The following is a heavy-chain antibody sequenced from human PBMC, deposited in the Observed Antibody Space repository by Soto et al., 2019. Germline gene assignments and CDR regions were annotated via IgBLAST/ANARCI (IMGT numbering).Heavy chain of an antibody. CDR2: ISAYNGNT. CDR3: ARWLDFWSGYSSHSELYYMDV. D-gene: IGHD3-3*01. CDR1: GYTFTSYG. Sequence: ASVKVSCKASGYTFTSYGISWVRQAPGQGLEWMGWISAYNGNTNYAQKLQGRVTMTTDTSTSTAYMELRSLRSDDTAVYYCARWLDFWSGYSSHSELYYMDVWGKGTTVTGSS. J-gene: IGHJ6*03. V-gene: IGHV1-18*01.